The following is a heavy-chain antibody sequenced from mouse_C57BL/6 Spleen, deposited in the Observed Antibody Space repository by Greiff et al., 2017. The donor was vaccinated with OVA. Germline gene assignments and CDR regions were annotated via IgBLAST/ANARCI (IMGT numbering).Heavy chain of an antibody. Sequence: QVQLQQPGAELVKPGASVKLSCKASGYTFTSYWMQWVKQRPGQGLEWICEIDPSDSYTNSNHKFKGKATLTVDTSSSTAYMQHSSLTSEDSAVYYCARGVYEYDGVNYYFDDWGQGTTLTGSS. CDR1: GYTFTSYW. V-gene: IGHV1-50*01. J-gene: IGHJ2*01. CDR2: IDPSDSYT. CDR3: ARGVYEYDGVNYYFDD. D-gene: IGHD2-4*01.